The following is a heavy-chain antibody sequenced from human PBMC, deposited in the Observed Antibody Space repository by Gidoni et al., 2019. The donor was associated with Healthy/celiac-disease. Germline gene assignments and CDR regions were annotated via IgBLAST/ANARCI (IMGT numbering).Heavy chain of an antibody. Sequence: EVQVLESGGGLVQPGGSLRLSCAASGFSFSSYAMSWVRQAPGKGLECVSAISGSGGPTYYADSVKGRFTISKDNSENTLYLQVNSLRAEDTAVYYCAKHNGGSYRRTIDYWGQGTLVTVSS. J-gene: IGHJ4*02. V-gene: IGHV3-23*01. CDR2: ISGSGGPT. CDR3: AKHNGGSYRRTIDY. D-gene: IGHD1-26*01. CDR1: GFSFSSYA.